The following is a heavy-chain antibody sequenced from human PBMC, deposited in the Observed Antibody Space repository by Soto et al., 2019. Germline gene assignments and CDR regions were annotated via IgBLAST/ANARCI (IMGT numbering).Heavy chain of an antibody. J-gene: IGHJ5*02. Sequence: GGSLRLSCEASGFPFNTYAMTWFRQLPGTGLEWVSTTSIGGNTDFAESVRGRFSVSRDNSKNTLYLQMTNLRAEDAAIYFCAKDLRPGLVVPTKSGFDPWGQGTRVTVSS. V-gene: IGHV3-23*01. CDR2: TSIGGNT. CDR1: GFPFNTYA. D-gene: IGHD3-10*01. CDR3: AKDLRPGLVVPTKSGFDP.